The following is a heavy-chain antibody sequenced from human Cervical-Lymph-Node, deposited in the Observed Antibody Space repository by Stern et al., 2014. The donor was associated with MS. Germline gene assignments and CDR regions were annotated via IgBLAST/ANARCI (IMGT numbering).Heavy chain of an antibody. CDR2: ISSRGDLI. Sequence: QVQLVESGGGLVKPGGSLRLSCAASGFSFSDYYMSWIRQAPGEGLEWVSYISSRGDLIYYADSVQGRFNVSRDNAKNSLYLQMNSRRTDAPAVYFGVRGGGSRDDYWGQGTLVTVSS. CDR1: GFSFSDYY. V-gene: IGHV3-11*01. J-gene: IGHJ4*02. CDR3: VRGGGSRDDY. D-gene: IGHD3-16*01.